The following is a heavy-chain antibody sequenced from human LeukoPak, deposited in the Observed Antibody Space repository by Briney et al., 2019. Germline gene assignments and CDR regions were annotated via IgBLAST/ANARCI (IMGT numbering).Heavy chain of an antibody. J-gene: IGHJ3*02. CDR3: ARLGNPSSSYLGAFDI. CDR2: IYPGDSDT. D-gene: IGHD6-13*01. CDR1: GYSFTSYW. Sequence: GESLKISCKGSGYSFTSYWIGWVRQLPGKGLEWMGIIYPGDSDTRYSPSFQGQVTISADKSISTAYLQWSSLKASDTAMYYCARLGNPSSSYLGAFDIWGQGTMVTVSS. V-gene: IGHV5-51*01.